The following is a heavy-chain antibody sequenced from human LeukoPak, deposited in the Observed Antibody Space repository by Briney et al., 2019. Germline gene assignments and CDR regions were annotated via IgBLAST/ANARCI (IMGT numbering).Heavy chain of an antibody. CDR1: GYTFTGYY. D-gene: IGHD3-22*01. CDR3: AREGIVVVTPRYFDY. CDR2: INPSGGST. V-gene: IGHV1-46*01. Sequence: GASVKVSCKASGYTFTGYYMHWVRQAPGQGLEWMGIINPSGGSTSYAQKFQGRVTMTRDTSTSTVYMELSSLRSEDTAVYYCAREGIVVVTPRYFDYWGQGTLVTVSS. J-gene: IGHJ4*02.